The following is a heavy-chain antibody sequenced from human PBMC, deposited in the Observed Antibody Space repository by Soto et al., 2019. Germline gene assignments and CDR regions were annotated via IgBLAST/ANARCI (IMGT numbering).Heavy chain of an antibody. CDR3: ARVRFMVRGASDAFDI. CDR2: INAGNGNT. J-gene: IGHJ3*02. D-gene: IGHD3-10*01. Sequence: GASVKVSCKASGYTFTSYAMHWVRQAPGQRLEWMGWINAGNGNTKYSQKFQGRVTITRDTSASTAYMELSSLRSEDTAVYYCARVRFMVRGASDAFDIWGQGTMVTVSS. V-gene: IGHV1-3*01. CDR1: GYTFTSYA.